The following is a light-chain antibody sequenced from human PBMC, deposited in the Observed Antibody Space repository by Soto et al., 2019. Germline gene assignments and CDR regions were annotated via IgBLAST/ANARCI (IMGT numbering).Light chain of an antibody. J-gene: IGKJ5*01. V-gene: IGKV3D-20*01. CDR2: DAS. CDR1: QSVSSSF. Sequence: EVVLTQSPATLSLSPGERATLSCGASQSVSSSFLAWYQQKPGLAPRLLIYDASNRANGIADRFSGSGSGTVFTLNICREEAEDFAMDYCHQEGTSPITFGQGKRLEF. CDR3: HQEGTSPIT.